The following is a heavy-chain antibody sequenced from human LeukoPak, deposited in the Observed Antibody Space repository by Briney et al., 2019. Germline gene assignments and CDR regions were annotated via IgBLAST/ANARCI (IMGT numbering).Heavy chain of an antibody. V-gene: IGHV1-69*05. Sequence: SVKVSCKASGGTFSSYAISWVRQAPGQGLEWMGRIIPIFGTANYAQKFQGRVTITTDESTSTAYMELSSLRSEDTAAYYCARSQYSSGWDFHYWGQGTLVTVSS. CDR3: ARSQYSSGWDFHY. J-gene: IGHJ4*02. D-gene: IGHD6-19*01. CDR1: GGTFSSYA. CDR2: IIPIFGTA.